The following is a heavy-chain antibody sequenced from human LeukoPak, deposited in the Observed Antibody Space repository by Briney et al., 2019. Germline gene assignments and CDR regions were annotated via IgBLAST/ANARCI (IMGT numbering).Heavy chain of an antibody. CDR1: GFTFSSYA. J-gene: IGHJ4*02. D-gene: IGHD6-19*01. CDR2: ISGSGGST. V-gene: IGHV3-23*01. Sequence: PGGSPRLSCAASGFTFSSYAMSWVRQAPGKGLEWVSAISGSGGSTYYADSVKGRFTISRDNTKNTLYLRMNSLRAEDTAVYYCAKGSPAAVAGTFDYWGQGTLVTVSS. CDR3: AKGSPAAVAGTFDY.